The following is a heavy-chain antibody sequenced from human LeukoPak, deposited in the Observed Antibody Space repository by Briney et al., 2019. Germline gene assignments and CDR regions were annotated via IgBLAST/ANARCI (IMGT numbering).Heavy chain of an antibody. CDR3: AKDYYYGSGSYFYYYYYMDV. J-gene: IGHJ6*03. Sequence: GGSLRLSCAASGFTFSSYGMHWVRQAPGKGLEWVAVISYDGSNKYYADSVKGRFTTSRDNSKNTLYLQMNSLRAEDTAVYYCAKDYYYGSGSYFYYYYYMDVWGKGTTVTISS. CDR2: ISYDGSNK. V-gene: IGHV3-30*18. D-gene: IGHD3-10*01. CDR1: GFTFSSYG.